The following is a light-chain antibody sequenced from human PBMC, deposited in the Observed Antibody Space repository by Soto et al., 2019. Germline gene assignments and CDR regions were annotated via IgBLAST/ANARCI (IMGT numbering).Light chain of an antibody. CDR2: AAS. J-gene: IGKJ2*01. V-gene: IGKV1-39*01. CDR1: QSISSY. CDR3: QQTYSTPPEYT. Sequence: DIQMTQSPSSLSASVGDRVTITCRASQSISSYLNWYQQKPGKAPKLLIYAASSLQSGGPSRCSGSGSGTAFTLTISSLQPEDFATYYCQQTYSTPPEYTLGQGTKLEIK.